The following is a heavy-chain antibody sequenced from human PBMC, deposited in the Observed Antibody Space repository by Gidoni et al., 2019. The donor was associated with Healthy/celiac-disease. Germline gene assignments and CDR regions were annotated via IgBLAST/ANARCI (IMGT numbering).Heavy chain of an antibody. CDR2: INHSGST. V-gene: IGHV4-34*01. Sequence: QVQLQQWGAGLLKPSETLSLTCAVYGGSFSGYYWSWIRQPPGKGLEWIGEINHSGSTTSNPSLKRRVTISVDTSKNQFSLKLSSVTAADTAVYYCARSGYDFGHAFDIWGQGTMVTVSS. CDR3: ARSGYDFGHAFDI. D-gene: IGHD5-12*01. CDR1: GGSFSGYY. J-gene: IGHJ3*02.